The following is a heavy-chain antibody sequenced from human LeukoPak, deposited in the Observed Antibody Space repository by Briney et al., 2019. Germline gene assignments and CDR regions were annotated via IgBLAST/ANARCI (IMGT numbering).Heavy chain of an antibody. Sequence: SETLSLTCVVSGATVSSSHWNWIRQLPGKGLEWIGCLSYTGKTDYNPSLTSRVTISLDTSKNQVSLKLRSVTAADTAVYYCSEGYFEPFDHWGQGTLVTVSS. J-gene: IGHJ4*02. V-gene: IGHV4-59*02. CDR3: SEGYFEPFDH. CDR1: GATVSSSH. CDR2: LSYTGKT. D-gene: IGHD2/OR15-2a*01.